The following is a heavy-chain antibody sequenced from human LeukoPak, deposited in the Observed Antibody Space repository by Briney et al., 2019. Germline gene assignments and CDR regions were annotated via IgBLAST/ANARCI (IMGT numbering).Heavy chain of an antibody. CDR2: ISYDGSNK. V-gene: IGHV3-30*18. Sequence: PGGSLRLSCAASGFTFSSYGMQWGRQAPGKGVEWVAVISYDGSNKYYADPVKGRFTISRDNSKNTLYLQMNSLRAEDTAVYYCAKDAGYSSGKGAALDYWGQGTLVTVSS. J-gene: IGHJ4*02. CDR1: GFTFSSYG. D-gene: IGHD6-19*01. CDR3: AKDAGYSSGKGAALDY.